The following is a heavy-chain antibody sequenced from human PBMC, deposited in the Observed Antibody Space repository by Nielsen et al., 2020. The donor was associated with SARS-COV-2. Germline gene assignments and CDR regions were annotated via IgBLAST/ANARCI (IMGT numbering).Heavy chain of an antibody. CDR3: TTGGITMVRGVMQY. D-gene: IGHD3-10*01. V-gene: IGHV3-15*01. J-gene: IGHJ1*01. Sequence: GESLKISCAASGFTFSNPWMNWVRQAPGKGLEWVGRIKSKVDGGTTDYAGPVKGRFTIPRDDSKNTLYLQMNSLKTEDTAVYYCTTGGITMVRGVMQYWGQGTLVTVSP. CDR1: GFTFSNPW. CDR2: IKSKVDGGTT.